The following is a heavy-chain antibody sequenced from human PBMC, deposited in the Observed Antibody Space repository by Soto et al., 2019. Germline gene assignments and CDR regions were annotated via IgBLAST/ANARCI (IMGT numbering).Heavy chain of an antibody. Sequence: SQTLSLTCAISGDSVSTNSATWDWIRQSPSRGLEWLGRTYYRSKWYNDYAVSVKGRITINPDTSNNQLSLQLNSVTPDDTAVYYCAREYSAGWSTWGQGTLVTV. J-gene: IGHJ4*02. CDR3: AREYSAGWST. CDR1: GDSVSTNSAT. D-gene: IGHD6-19*01. V-gene: IGHV6-1*01. CDR2: TYYRSKWYN.